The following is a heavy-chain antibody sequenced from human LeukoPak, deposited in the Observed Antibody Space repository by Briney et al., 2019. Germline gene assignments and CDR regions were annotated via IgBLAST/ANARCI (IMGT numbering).Heavy chain of an antibody. CDR1: GGTFSSYA. Sequence: PVKVSCKASGGTFSSYAISWVRQAPGQGLEWMGGIIPIFGTANYAQKFQGRVTITTDESTSTAYMELSSLRSEDTAVYYCSLVPAAMGGYYYYYMDVWGKGTTVTVSS. J-gene: IGHJ6*03. CDR2: IIPIFGTA. CDR3: SLVPAAMGGYYYYYMDV. V-gene: IGHV1-69*05. D-gene: IGHD2-2*01.